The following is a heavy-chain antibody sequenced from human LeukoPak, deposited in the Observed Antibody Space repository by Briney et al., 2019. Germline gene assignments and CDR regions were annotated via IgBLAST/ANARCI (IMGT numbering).Heavy chain of an antibody. D-gene: IGHD6-19*01. Sequence: GGSLRLSCSASGFTFNNYGMQWVRQAPGKGLEWVAFIPFDGNNKYYADSVKGRFTISRDNSKNTLYLQMNSLRAEDTAVYYCARGAVAGTFGQDPSDYWGQGTLVTVSS. CDR2: IPFDGNNK. CDR1: GFTFNNYG. CDR3: ARGAVAGTFGQDPSDY. J-gene: IGHJ4*02. V-gene: IGHV3-30*02.